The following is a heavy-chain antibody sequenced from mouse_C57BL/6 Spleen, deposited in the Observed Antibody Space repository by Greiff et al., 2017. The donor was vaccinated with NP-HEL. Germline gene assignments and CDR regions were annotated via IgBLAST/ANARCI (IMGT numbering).Heavy chain of an antibody. CDR1: GYTFTDYN. Sequence: EVKVVESGPELVKPGASVKIPCKASGYTFTDYNMDWVKQSHGKSLEWIGDINPNNGGTIYNQKFKGKATLTVDKSSSTAYMELRSLTSEDTAVYYCVTVVAHYAMDYWGQGTSVTVSS. J-gene: IGHJ4*01. CDR2: INPNNGGT. V-gene: IGHV1-18*01. CDR3: VTVVAHYAMDY. D-gene: IGHD1-1*01.